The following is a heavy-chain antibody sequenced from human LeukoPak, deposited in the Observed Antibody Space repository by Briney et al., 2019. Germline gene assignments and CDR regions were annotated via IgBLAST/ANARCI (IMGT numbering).Heavy chain of an antibody. J-gene: IGHJ4*02. V-gene: IGHV1-18*01. Sequence: GASVKVSCKASGYTFTSYGISWVRQAPGQGLEWMGWISAYNGNTNYAQKLQGRVTMTTDTSTSTAYMELRSLRSDDTAVYYCASGPSDYYDSSGYYPLDYWGQGTLVTVSS. CDR2: ISAYNGNT. CDR1: GYTFTSYG. D-gene: IGHD3-22*01. CDR3: ASGPSDYYDSSGYYPLDY.